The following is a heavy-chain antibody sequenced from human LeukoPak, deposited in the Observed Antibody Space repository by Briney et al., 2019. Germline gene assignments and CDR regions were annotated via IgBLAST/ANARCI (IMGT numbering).Heavy chain of an antibody. J-gene: IGHJ4*02. V-gene: IGHV3-23*01. D-gene: IGHD3-10*01. CDR3: ARPHYGSGSYYINPDFDY. Sequence: GGSLRLSCAASGFTFSGYAMNWVRQAPGKGLEWVSIISAGGDRTYYADAVEGRFTISRDNSKHTLYLQMNSLRAEDTAVYYCARPHYGSGSYYINPDFDYWGQGILVTVSS. CDR1: GFTFSGYA. CDR2: ISAGGDRT.